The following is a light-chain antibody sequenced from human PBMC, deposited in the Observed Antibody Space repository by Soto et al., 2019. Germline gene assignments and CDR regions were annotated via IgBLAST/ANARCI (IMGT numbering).Light chain of an antibody. V-gene: IGKV3-15*01. CDR1: ERINSN. Sequence: EVVLTQSPGTLSLSRGERATLSCRASERINSNLAWYQQKPGQAPSLLIYGAFTRATGIPARFSGTGSGTEFTLTISSLQSEDLALYYCQQYNDWPLTFGQGTKVDIK. CDR2: GAF. J-gene: IGKJ1*01. CDR3: QQYNDWPLT.